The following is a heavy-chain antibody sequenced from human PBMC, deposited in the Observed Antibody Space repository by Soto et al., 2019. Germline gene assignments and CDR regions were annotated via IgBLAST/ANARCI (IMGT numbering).Heavy chain of an antibody. J-gene: IGHJ5*02. CDR1: GGSFSGYY. CDR2: INHSGST. D-gene: IGHD4-17*01. CDR3: ARATTVVTPNTNWFDP. Sequence: SETLSLTCAVYGGSFSGYYWSWIRQPPGKGLEWIGEINHSGSTNYNPSLKSRVTISVDTSKNQFSLKLSSVTAADTAVYYCARATTVVTPNTNWFDPWGQGTLVIVSS. V-gene: IGHV4-34*01.